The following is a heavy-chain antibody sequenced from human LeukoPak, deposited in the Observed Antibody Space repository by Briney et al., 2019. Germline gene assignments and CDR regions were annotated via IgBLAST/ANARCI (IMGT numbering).Heavy chain of an antibody. CDR1: GGSFSGYY. Sequence: SEILSLTCAVYGGSFSGYYWSWIRQPPGKGLEWIGEINHSGSTNYKPSLKSRVTMSVDTSKNQFSLKLRSVTAADTAVYYCARECGYSGYDRSYYYYYMDVWGTGTTVTVSS. CDR3: ARECGYSGYDRSYYYYYMDV. V-gene: IGHV4-34*01. D-gene: IGHD5-12*01. J-gene: IGHJ6*03. CDR2: INHSGST.